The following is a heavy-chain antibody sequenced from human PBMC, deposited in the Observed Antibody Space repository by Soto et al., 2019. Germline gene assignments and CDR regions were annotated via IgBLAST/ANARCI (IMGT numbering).Heavy chain of an antibody. CDR1: GFTFSTYI. CDR2: ISGSGGST. CDR3: AKDQGSSWYEIDY. Sequence: GGSLRLSCAASGFTFSTYIMTWVRQAPGKGLEWVSTISGSGGSTYYADSVKGRFTISRDNSKNTLYLQMNSLRAEDTAVYYCAKDQGSSWYEIDYWGQGTLVTVSS. D-gene: IGHD6-13*01. V-gene: IGHV3-23*01. J-gene: IGHJ4*02.